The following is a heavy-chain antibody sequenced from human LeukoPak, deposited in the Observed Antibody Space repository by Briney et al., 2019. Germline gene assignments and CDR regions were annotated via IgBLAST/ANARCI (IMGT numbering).Heavy chain of an antibody. Sequence: SETLSLTCSVSDGSINSYYWNWIRRPPGKGLEWIGYIYYNGNTNYSPSLKSRVTMPVGTSKNLFSLKVSSVTAADTAVYYCARGRSNYYGMDVWGQGTTVTVSS. CDR1: DGSINSYY. CDR3: ARGRSNYYGMDV. J-gene: IGHJ6*02. V-gene: IGHV4-59*01. CDR2: IYYNGNT. D-gene: IGHD1-26*01.